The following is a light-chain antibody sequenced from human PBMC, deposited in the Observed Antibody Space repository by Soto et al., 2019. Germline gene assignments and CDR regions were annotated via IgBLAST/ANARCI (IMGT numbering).Light chain of an antibody. CDR1: SSNIGSNY. J-gene: IGLJ3*02. CDR3: AVWDDSLSGVV. Sequence: QLVLTQPPSASGTPGQTVTISSSGSSSNIGSNYVFWYQHLPGTAPKLLIYGNNQRPSGVPDRFSGSRSGTSASLAIIGLRPEDEADYYCAVWDDSLSGVVFGGGTKLTVL. V-gene: IGLV1-47*01. CDR2: GNN.